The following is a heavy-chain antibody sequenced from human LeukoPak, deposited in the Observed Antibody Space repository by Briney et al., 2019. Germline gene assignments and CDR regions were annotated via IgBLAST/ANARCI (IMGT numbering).Heavy chain of an antibody. CDR3: ARGQYDSPWSPLDY. Sequence: GASVKVSCKASGYTFTSYGISWVRQAPGQGLEWMGWISAYNGNTNYAQKLQGRVTMTTDTSTSTAYMELRSLRSEDTAVFYCARGQYDSPWSPLDYWGQGTLVTVSS. D-gene: IGHD2-8*01. CDR1: GYTFTSYG. J-gene: IGHJ4*02. CDR2: ISAYNGNT. V-gene: IGHV1-18*01.